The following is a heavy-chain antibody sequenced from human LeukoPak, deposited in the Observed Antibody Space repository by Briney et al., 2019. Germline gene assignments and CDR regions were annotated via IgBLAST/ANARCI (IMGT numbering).Heavy chain of an antibody. CDR2: ISYDGSNK. CDR3: ANNWNYLDY. CDR1: GFTFSSYG. Sequence: GGSLRLSCAASGFTFSSYGMHWVRQAPGKGLEWVAVISYDGSNKYYAGSVKGRFTISRDNSKNTLYLQMNSLRAEDTAVYYCANNWNYLDYWGQGTLVTVSS. J-gene: IGHJ4*02. V-gene: IGHV3-30*18. D-gene: IGHD1-20*01.